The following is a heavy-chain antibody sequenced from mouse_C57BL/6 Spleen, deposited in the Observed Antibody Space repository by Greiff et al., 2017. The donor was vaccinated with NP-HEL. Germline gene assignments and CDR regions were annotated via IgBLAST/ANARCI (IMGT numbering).Heavy chain of an antibody. CDR3: ALYGSSYKGNSYYAMDY. V-gene: IGHV1-50*01. J-gene: IGHJ4*01. CDR2: IDPSDSYT. D-gene: IGHD1-1*01. Sequence: QVQLQQPGAELVKPGASVKLSCKASGYTFTSYWMQWVKQRPGQGLEWIGEIDPSDSYTNYNQKFKGKATLTVDTSSSTAYMQLSSLTSEDSAVYYCALYGSSYKGNSYYAMDYWGQGTSVTVSS. CDR1: GYTFTSYW.